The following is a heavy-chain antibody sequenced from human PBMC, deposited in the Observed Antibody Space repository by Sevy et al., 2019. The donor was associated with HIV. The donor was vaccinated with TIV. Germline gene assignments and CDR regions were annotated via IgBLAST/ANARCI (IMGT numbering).Heavy chain of an antibody. Sequence: GGCLRLSCAASGFTFSSYAMSWVRQAPGKGLEWVSAISGGGGSTFYADSVKGRFTISRDNSKNTLYLQMNSLRAEDTAVYYCAKESREGYNLIGPDAFDIWGHGTMVTVSS. J-gene: IGHJ3*02. CDR2: ISGGGGST. CDR1: GFTFSSYA. CDR3: AKESREGYNLIGPDAFDI. V-gene: IGHV3-23*01. D-gene: IGHD3-16*02.